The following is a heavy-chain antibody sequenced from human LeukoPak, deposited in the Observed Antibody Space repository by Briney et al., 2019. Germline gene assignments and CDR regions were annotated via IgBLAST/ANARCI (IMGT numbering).Heavy chain of an antibody. V-gene: IGHV1-18*01. Sequence: ASVKVSCKASGYTFTSYGISWVRQAPGQGLEWMGWISGYNGNTNYAQKLQGRVTMTTDTSTSTAYMELRSLRSDDTAVYYCARDHRQYCGGDCYSTRWGQGTLVTVSS. J-gene: IGHJ4*02. CDR3: ARDHRQYCGGDCYSTR. CDR2: ISGYNGNT. D-gene: IGHD2-21*02. CDR1: GYTFTSYG.